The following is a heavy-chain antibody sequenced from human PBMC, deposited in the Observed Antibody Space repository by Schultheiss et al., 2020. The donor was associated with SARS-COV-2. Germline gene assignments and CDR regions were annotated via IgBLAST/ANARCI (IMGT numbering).Heavy chain of an antibody. CDR3: ARDHCSSTSCYPY. Sequence: GGSLRLSCAASGFTFSSYEMNWVRQAPGMGLEWVSYISSSGSTIYYADSVKGRFTISRDNAKNSLYLQMNSLRAEDTAVYYCARDHCSSTSCYPYWGQGTLVTVSS. V-gene: IGHV3-48*03. D-gene: IGHD2-2*01. CDR1: GFTFSSYE. J-gene: IGHJ4*02. CDR2: ISSSGSTI.